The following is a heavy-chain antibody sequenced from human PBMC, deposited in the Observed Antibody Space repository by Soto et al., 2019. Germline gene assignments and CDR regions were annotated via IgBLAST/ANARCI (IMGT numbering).Heavy chain of an antibody. V-gene: IGHV1-18*01. D-gene: IGHD3-22*01. Sequence: ASVKVSCKASGYTFTSYGSSWVRQAPGQGLEWMGWISAYNGNTNYAQKLQGRVTMTTDTSTSTAYMELRSLRSDDTAVYYCARDQVVVITSHWFDPWGQGTRVTVSS. J-gene: IGHJ5*02. CDR2: ISAYNGNT. CDR3: ARDQVVVITSHWFDP. CDR1: GYTFTSYG.